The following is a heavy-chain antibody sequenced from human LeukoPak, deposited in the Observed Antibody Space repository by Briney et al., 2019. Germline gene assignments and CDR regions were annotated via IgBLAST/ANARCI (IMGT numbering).Heavy chain of an antibody. CDR2: ISTYNGNT. D-gene: IGHD3-22*01. CDR1: GYTFPNYG. Sequence: GASVTVSCKASGYTFPNYGITWVRQAPGQGLEWMGWISTYNGNTNYAQKLQGRVTMTTDTSTSTAYMELRSLRSDDTAVYYCARGAYYYDSSGYGFDYWGQGTLVTVSS. CDR3: ARGAYYYDSSGYGFDY. V-gene: IGHV1-18*01. J-gene: IGHJ4*02.